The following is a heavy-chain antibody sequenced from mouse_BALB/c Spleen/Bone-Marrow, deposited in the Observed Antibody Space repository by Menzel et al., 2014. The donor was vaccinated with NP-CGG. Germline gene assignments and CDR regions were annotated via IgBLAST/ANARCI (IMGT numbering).Heavy chain of an antibody. CDR1: DYTFTTYW. CDR3: ARRTLAMDY. J-gene: IGHJ4*01. Sequence: QVQLQQSGPDLVRPGSSVKMSCKASDYTFTTYWMHWVKQRPGQGLEWIGMIDPSTSETRLNQKFKDKATLIVDKSSNTAYMQLSSLTSEDSAVYYSARRTLAMDYWGQGTSFTGCS. V-gene: IGHV1-52*01. CDR2: IDPSTSET.